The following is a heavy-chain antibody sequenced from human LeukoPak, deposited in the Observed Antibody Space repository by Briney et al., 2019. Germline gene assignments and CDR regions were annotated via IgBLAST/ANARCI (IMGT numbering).Heavy chain of an antibody. Sequence: SPGGSLRLSCAASGFTFSDYYMSWIRQAPGKGLEWVSYISSSGSTIYYADSVKGRFTISRDNAKNSLYLQMNSLRAEDTAVYYCAKGKRITMIVVVTSFDYWGQGTLVTVSS. CDR1: GFTFSDYY. D-gene: IGHD3-22*01. CDR3: AKGKRITMIVVVTSFDY. J-gene: IGHJ4*02. CDR2: ISSSGSTI. V-gene: IGHV3-11*01.